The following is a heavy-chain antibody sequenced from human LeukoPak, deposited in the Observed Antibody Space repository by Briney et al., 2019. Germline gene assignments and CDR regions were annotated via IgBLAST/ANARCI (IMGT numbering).Heavy chain of an antibody. V-gene: IGHV4-59*01. CDR3: ARGGVVPAAIEDNWLDP. D-gene: IGHD2-2*02. CDR2: IYYSGST. Sequence: PSEAPSLTCTVSGGSISSYYWSWIRQPPGKGLEWIGYIYYSGSTNYNPSLKSRVTISVDTSKNQFSLKLSSVTAADTAVYYCARGGVVPAAIEDNWLDPWGQGTLVTVSS. J-gene: IGHJ5*02. CDR1: GGSISSYY.